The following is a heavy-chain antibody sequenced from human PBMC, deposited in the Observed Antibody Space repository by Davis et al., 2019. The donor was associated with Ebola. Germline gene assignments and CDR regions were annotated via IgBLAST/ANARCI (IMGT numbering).Heavy chain of an antibody. Sequence: MPSETLSLTCTVSGGSISSYYWSWIRQPPGKGLEWIGYIYYSGSTNYNPSLKSRVTISVDTSKNQFSLKLSSVTAADTAVYYCARGTELRLYGMDVWGQGTTVTVSS. CDR2: IYYSGST. V-gene: IGHV4-59*12. CDR1: GGSISSYY. CDR3: ARGTELRLYGMDV. J-gene: IGHJ6*02. D-gene: IGHD1-1*01.